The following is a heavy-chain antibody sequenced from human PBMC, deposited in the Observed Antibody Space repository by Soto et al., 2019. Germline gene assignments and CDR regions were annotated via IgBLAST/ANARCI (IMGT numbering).Heavy chain of an antibody. V-gene: IGHV3-72*01. Sequence: EVHLVESGGGLVQPGGSLRLSCAASGFTFSDHHMDWVRQAPGKGLEWVGRTRNKANSYTTEYAASVKGRFTISRDDSKNSLYLQMNSLKTEDTAVYYCSRDLGSWGQGTLVTASS. J-gene: IGHJ5*02. CDR1: GFTFSDHH. CDR2: TRNKANSYTT. CDR3: SRDLGS.